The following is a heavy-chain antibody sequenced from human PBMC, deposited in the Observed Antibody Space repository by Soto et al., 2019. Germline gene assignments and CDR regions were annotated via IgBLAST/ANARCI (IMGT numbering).Heavy chain of an antibody. CDR3: AKDGGYAYYDSSGYYFGY. CDR2: ISGSGGST. V-gene: IGHV3-23*01. D-gene: IGHD3-22*01. J-gene: IGHJ4*02. CDR1: GFTFSNYA. Sequence: EVQLLESGGGLVQPGGSLRLSCAASGFTFSNYAMSWVRQAPGKGLEWVSAISGSGGSTYYADSVKGRFTISRDNSXXTXXLQMKSLRAEDTAVYYCAKDGGYAYYDSSGYYFGYWGQGTLVTVSS.